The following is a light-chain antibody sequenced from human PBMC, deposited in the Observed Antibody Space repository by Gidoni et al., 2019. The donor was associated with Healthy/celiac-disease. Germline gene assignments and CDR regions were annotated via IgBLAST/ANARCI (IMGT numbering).Light chain of an antibody. CDR2: DDS. Sequence: SYVLTQPPSVSVAPGQTARITCGGNNIGRTSGHWSQQEAGQAPVLVVYDDSDRPSGIPARFSGSNSGNTATLTISRVEAGDEADYYCQVWDSSSDHVVFGGGTKLTVL. CDR3: QVWDSSSDHVV. CDR1: NIGRTS. J-gene: IGLJ2*01. V-gene: IGLV3-21*02.